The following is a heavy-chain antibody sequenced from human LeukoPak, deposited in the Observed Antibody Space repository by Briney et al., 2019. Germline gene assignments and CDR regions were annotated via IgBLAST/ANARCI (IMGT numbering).Heavy chain of an antibody. CDR2: ISSSGSTI. CDR3: AREQWLELYYYYGMDV. Sequence: PGGSLRLSCAASGFTFSSYEMNWVRQAPGKGLEWVSYISSSGSTIYYADSVKGRFTISRDNAKNSLYLQMNSLRAEDTAVYYCAREQWLELYYYYGMDVWGQGTTVTVSS. CDR1: GFTFSSYE. J-gene: IGHJ6*02. D-gene: IGHD6-19*01. V-gene: IGHV3-48*03.